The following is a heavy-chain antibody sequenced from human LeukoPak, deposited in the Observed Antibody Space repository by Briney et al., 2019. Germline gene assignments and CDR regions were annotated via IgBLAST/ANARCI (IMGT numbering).Heavy chain of an antibody. D-gene: IGHD2-15*01. J-gene: IGHJ5*02. Sequence: SETLSLTCTVSGGSISSYYWSWIRQPPGKGLEWIGYIYYSGSTYYNPSLKSRVTISVDTSKNQFSLKLSSVTAADTAVYYCASSRDMNWFDPWGQGTLVTVSS. CDR1: GGSISSYY. V-gene: IGHV4-59*12. CDR2: IYYSGST. CDR3: ASSRDMNWFDP.